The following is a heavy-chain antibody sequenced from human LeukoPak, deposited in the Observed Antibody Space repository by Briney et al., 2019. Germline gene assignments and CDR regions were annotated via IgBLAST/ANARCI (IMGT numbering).Heavy chain of an antibody. CDR3: ARVDYGDYLNWFDP. J-gene: IGHJ5*02. D-gene: IGHD4-17*01. Sequence: SETLSLTXTVSGGSISSSSYYWSWIRQPPGKGLEWIGSIYYSGSTYYNPSLKSRVTISVDTSKNQFSLKLSSVTAADTAVYYCARVDYGDYLNWFDPWGQGTLVTVSS. CDR2: IYYSGST. V-gene: IGHV4-39*01. CDR1: GGSISSSSYY.